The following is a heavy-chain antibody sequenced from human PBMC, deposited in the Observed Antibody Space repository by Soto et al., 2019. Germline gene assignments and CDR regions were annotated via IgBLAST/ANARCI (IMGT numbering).Heavy chain of an antibody. CDR3: ARDRRGRDYYYGMDV. CDR1: GGTFSSYS. V-gene: IGHV1-69*13. Sequence: SVKVSCKASGGTFSSYSISWVRQAPGQGLEWMGGIIPIFGTANYAQKFQGRVTITADESTSTAYMELSSLRSEDTAVYYCARDRRGRDYYYGMDVWGQGTTVTVSS. J-gene: IGHJ6*02. CDR2: IIPIFGTA.